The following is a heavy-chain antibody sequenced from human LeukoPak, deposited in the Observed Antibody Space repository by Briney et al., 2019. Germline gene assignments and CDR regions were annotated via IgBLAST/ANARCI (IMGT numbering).Heavy chain of an antibody. CDR1: GFTFSSYS. D-gene: IGHD2-21*02. CDR2: ISSSSSYI. Sequence: GGSLRLSCAASGFTFSSYSMNWVRQAPGKGLEWVSSISSSSSYIYYADSVKGRFTISRDNAKNSLYLRMNSLRAGDTAVYYCARETGGDYYFDYWGQGTLVTVSS. J-gene: IGHJ4*02. CDR3: ARETGGDYYFDY. V-gene: IGHV3-21*01.